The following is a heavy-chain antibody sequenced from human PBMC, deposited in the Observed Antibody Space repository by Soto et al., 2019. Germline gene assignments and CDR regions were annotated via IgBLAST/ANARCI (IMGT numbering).Heavy chain of an antibody. CDR1: GYTFTSYA. Sequence: ASVKVSCKASGYTFTSYAMHWVRQAPGQRLEWMGWINAGNGNTKYSQKFQGRVTITRDTSASTAYMELSSLRSEDTAVYYCAREEDYYGSGSYYAKPYYYYYYGMDVWGQGTTVTVSS. CDR2: INAGNGNT. J-gene: IGHJ6*02. V-gene: IGHV1-3*01. D-gene: IGHD3-10*01. CDR3: AREEDYYGSGSYYAKPYYYYYYGMDV.